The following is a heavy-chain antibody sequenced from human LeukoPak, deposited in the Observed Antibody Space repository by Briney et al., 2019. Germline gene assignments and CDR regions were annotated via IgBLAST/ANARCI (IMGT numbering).Heavy chain of an antibody. D-gene: IGHD3-10*01. V-gene: IGHV1-69*13. CDR2: IIPIFGTA. CDR1: GYTFTSYY. CDR3: ARDSALVESYNWFDP. J-gene: IGHJ5*02. Sequence: SVKVSCKASGYTFTSYYIHWVRQAPGQGLEWMGGIIPIFGTANYAQKFQGRVTITADESTSTAYMELSSLRSEDTAVYYCARDSALVESYNWFDPWGQGTLVTVSS.